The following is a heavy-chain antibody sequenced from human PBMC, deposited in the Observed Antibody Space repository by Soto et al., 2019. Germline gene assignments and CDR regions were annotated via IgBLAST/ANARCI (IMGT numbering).Heavy chain of an antibody. D-gene: IGHD2-15*01. Sequence: SETLSLTCTVSGGSISSYYWSWIRQPPGKGLEWIGYIYYSGSTNYNPSLKSRVTISVDTSKNQFSLKLSSVTAADTAVYYCARLVACRSGGMHQNWFAPCGQGSLVTVSS. V-gene: IGHV4-59*08. CDR1: GGSISSYY. CDR2: IYYSGST. CDR3: ARLVACRSGGMHQNWFAP. J-gene: IGHJ5*02.